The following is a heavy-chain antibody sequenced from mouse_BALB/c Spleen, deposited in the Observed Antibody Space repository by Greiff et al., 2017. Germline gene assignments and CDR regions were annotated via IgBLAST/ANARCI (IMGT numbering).Heavy chain of an antibody. V-gene: IGHV7-1*02. CDR3: ARDYGSSPYWYFDV. D-gene: IGHD1-1*01. CDR1: GFTFSDFY. Sequence: EVMLVESGGGLVQPGGSLRLSCATSGFTFSDFYMEWVRQPPGKRLEWIAASRNKANDYTTEYSASVKGRFSVSRDTSQSILYLQMNALRADDTAIYYCARDYGSSPYWYFDVWGAGTTVTVSS. J-gene: IGHJ1*01. CDR2: SRNKANDYTT.